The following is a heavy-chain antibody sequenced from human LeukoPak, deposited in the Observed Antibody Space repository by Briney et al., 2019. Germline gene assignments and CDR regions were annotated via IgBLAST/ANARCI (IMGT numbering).Heavy chain of an antibody. CDR3: GGSEDGYIDY. Sequence: GGSLRLSCAASGFTFTRHWMHWVRQAPVKGLEWVSRIKTDGTNTIYADFVEGRFTISRDNARNTLYLQMSSLRAGDTAVYYCGGSEDGYIDYWGQGTLVTVSS. CDR1: GFTFTRHW. V-gene: IGHV3-74*01. CDR2: IKTDGTNT. D-gene: IGHD5-24*01. J-gene: IGHJ4*02.